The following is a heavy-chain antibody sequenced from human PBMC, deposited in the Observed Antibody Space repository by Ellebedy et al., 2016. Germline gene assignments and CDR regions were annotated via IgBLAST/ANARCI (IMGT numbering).Heavy chain of an antibody. J-gene: IGHJ6*02. Sequence: GSLRLSCTVSGGSISSSSYYWGWIRQPPGKGLEWIGSIYYSGSTYYNPSLKSRVTISVDTSKNQFSLKLSSVTAADTAVYYCARGRSWCSGGSCYYHYYYGMDVWGQGTTVTVSS. V-gene: IGHV4-39*07. CDR3: ARGRSWCSGGSCYYHYYYGMDV. D-gene: IGHD2-15*01. CDR1: GGSISSSSYY. CDR2: IYYSGST.